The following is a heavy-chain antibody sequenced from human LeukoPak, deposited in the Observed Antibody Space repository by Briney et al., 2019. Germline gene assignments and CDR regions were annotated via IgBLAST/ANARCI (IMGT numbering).Heavy chain of an antibody. CDR2: INSDGSGT. Sequence: GGSLRLSCAASGFTFSSYWMHWVRQAPEQGVGWVSRINSDGSGTGCADSVKGRFTISRDNARNTLYLQMNSLRAEETAVYYCARETAAGLGFWGQGTLVTVSS. CDR3: ARETAAGLGF. D-gene: IGHD6-13*01. J-gene: IGHJ4*02. V-gene: IGHV3-74*01. CDR1: GFTFSSYW.